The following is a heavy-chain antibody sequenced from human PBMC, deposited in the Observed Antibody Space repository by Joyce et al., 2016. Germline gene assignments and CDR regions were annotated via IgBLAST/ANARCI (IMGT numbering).Heavy chain of an antibody. J-gene: IGHJ3*02. Sequence: QVQLVQSGAEVKRPVSSVGVSCKASGGTFRSYGISWVRQAPGQGLELMWQLLPIYLTPPYAQKFRVRVTVTAHKPTMTAYMELSTLRSEDTAVYYCATDFESAGYLPFDTLGQGTTITVSS. CDR1: GGTFRSYG. CDR2: LLPIYLTP. CDR3: ATDFESAGYLPFDT. D-gene: IGHD3-22*01. V-gene: IGHV1-69*14.